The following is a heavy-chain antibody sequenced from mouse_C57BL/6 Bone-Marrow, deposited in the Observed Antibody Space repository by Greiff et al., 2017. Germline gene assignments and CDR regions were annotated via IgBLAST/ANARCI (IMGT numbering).Heavy chain of an antibody. CDR3: ARGVVGWGAMDY. D-gene: IGHD1-1*01. Sequence: QVQLQQSGAELARPGASVKLSCKASGYTFTSYGIRWVKQRTGQGLEWIGEISPRSGNTYYNEKFKGKATLTADKSSSTAYMERRSLTSEDSAVYFCARGVVGWGAMDYWGQGTSVTVSS. J-gene: IGHJ4*01. V-gene: IGHV1-81*01. CDR2: ISPRSGNT. CDR1: GYTFTSYG.